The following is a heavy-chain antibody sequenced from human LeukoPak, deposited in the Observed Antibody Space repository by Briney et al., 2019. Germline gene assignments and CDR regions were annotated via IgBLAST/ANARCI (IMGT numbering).Heavy chain of an antibody. CDR3: AKGSGQLVRGLDWFDP. D-gene: IGHD6-13*01. CDR1: GFTFDDYA. Sequence: PGRSLSLSWAASGFTFDDYAMHWVRQAPGKRLEWVSGNSWNSGSIGYADSVKGRFTISSDNAKNSLYLQMNSLRAEDMALYYCAKGSGQLVRGLDWFDPWGQGTLVTVSS. J-gene: IGHJ5*02. CDR2: NSWNSGSI. V-gene: IGHV3-9*03.